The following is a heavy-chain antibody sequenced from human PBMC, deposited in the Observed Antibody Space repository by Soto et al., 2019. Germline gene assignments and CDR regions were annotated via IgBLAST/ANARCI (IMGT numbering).Heavy chain of an antibody. CDR2: IIPMFGTT. V-gene: IGHV1-69*13. Sequence: SVKVSRKTSGGTFSRHAINWVRQAPGQGLEWMGGIIPMFGTTNYAQKFKGRVTISADESTSTAYMELSSLRSEDAAVYYCARAAIHGSSWYFWFDPWGQGALVTVSS. CDR1: GGTFSRHA. CDR3: ARAAIHGSSWYFWFDP. D-gene: IGHD6-13*01. J-gene: IGHJ5*02.